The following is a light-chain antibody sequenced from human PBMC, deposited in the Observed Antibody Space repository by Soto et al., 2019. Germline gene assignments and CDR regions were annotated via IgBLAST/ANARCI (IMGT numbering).Light chain of an antibody. V-gene: IGLV2-14*03. CDR3: SSYTRIDTWV. CDR2: DVS. CDR1: SSDVGGYNY. Sequence: QSVLTQPASVSGSPGQSITITCTGTSSDVGGYNYVSWYQQHPGKAPKVLISDVSNRPSGISNRFSGSKSGNTASLTISGLQAEDEADYYCSSYTRIDTWVFGTGTKLTVL. J-gene: IGLJ1*01.